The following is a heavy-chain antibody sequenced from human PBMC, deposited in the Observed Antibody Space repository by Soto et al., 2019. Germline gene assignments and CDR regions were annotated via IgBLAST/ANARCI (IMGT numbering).Heavy chain of an antibody. CDR3: AKGNYCSGGSCPPDMYGIDY. J-gene: IGHJ4*02. Sequence: PGGSLRLSCAASGFTFSSYAMSWVRQAPGKGLEWVSAISGSGGSTYYADSVKGRFTISRDNSKNTLYLQMNSLRAEDTAVYYCAKGNYCSGGSCPPDMYGIDYWGQGTLVTVSS. CDR1: GFTFSSYA. D-gene: IGHD2-15*01. CDR2: ISGSGGST. V-gene: IGHV3-23*01.